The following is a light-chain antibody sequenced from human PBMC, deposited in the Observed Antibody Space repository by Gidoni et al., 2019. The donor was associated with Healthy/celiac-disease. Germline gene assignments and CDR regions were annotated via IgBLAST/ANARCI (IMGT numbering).Light chain of an antibody. J-gene: IGKJ4*01. Sequence: EIVLRQSPGTLSLSPGERATLSCRASQSVSSSYLAWYQQKPGQAPRLLIYGASTRATGIPDRFSGSGSGTDFTLTISRLEPEDYAVYYCQQYGSSLALTFXGXTKVEIK. CDR2: GAS. CDR3: QQYGSSLALT. CDR1: QSVSSSY. V-gene: IGKV3-20*01.